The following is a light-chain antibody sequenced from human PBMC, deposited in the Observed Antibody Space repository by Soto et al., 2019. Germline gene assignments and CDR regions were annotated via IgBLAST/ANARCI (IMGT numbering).Light chain of an antibody. J-gene: IGKJ1*01. CDR1: QGIGNA. V-gene: IGKV1-6*01. CDR3: LQDINYPWT. CDR2: GAS. Sequence: AIQIPHTQPPLSHLGENKFPFFCGPSQGIGNALGWYQQKPGKPPKVLIYGASNLQSGVPPRFSGSGSGTDFTLAISSLQPEDSATYYCLQDINYPWTFGQGTKVDIK.